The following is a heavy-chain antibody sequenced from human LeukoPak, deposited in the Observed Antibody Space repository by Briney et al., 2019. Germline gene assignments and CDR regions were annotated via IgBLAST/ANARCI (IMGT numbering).Heavy chain of an antibody. V-gene: IGHV1-18*01. J-gene: IGHJ5*02. CDR3: ARDNSVRDEAWWFNP. CDR2: ISAYNGNT. CDR1: GYTFTSYG. Sequence: ASVKVSCKASGYTFTSYGISWVRQAPGQGLEWMGWISAYNGNTNYAQKLQGRVTMTTDTSTNTAYMELRSLRSDDTAVYYCARDNSVRDEAWWFNPWGQGTLVTVSS. D-gene: IGHD5-24*01.